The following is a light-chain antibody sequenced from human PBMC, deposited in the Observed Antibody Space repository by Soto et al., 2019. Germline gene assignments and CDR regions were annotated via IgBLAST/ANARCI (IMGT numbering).Light chain of an antibody. V-gene: IGKV3-15*01. J-gene: IGKJ2*01. CDR1: QSISSS. Sequence: EIVMTQSPDTLSVSPGERATLSCRASQSISSSLAWYQQKPGQAPRPLIYGASTRATGIPARFSGSGSGTEFTLTISSLQSEDFAVYYCQQYNNGPTYTFGQGTKLEIK. CDR3: QQYNNGPTYT. CDR2: GAS.